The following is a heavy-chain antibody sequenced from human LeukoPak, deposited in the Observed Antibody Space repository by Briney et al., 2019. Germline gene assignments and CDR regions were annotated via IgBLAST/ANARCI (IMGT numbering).Heavy chain of an antibody. Sequence: TSGTLSLTCAVSGGSISSSNWWSWVRQPPGKGLEWIGEIYHSGSTNYNPSLKSRVTISVDKSKNQFSLKLSSVTAADTAVYYCARKEYGDYRRFDPWGQGTLVTVSP. CDR2: IYHSGST. V-gene: IGHV4-4*02. CDR3: ARKEYGDYRRFDP. CDR1: GGSISSSNW. D-gene: IGHD4-11*01. J-gene: IGHJ5*02.